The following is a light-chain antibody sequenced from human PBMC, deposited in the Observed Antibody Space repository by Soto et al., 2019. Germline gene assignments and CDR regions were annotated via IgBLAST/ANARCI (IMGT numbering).Light chain of an antibody. CDR3: CSYAGSSTFYV. J-gene: IGLJ1*01. CDR1: SSDVGSYNL. CDR2: EGS. Sequence: QSVLTXPASVSGSPGQSITISCTGTSSDVGSYNLVSWYQQHPGKAPKLMIYEGSKRPSGVSNRFSGSKSGNTASLTISGLQAEDEADYYCCSYAGSSTFYVFGTGTKVTVL. V-gene: IGLV2-23*01.